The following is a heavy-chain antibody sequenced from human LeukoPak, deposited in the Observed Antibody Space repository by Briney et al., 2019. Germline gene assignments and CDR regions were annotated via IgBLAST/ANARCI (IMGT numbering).Heavy chain of an antibody. V-gene: IGHV4-59*12. CDR2: IYYSGST. Sequence: SETLSLTCTVSGGSISSYYWSWIRQPPGKGLEWIGYIYYSGSTNYNPSLKSRVTISVDTSKNQFSLKLSSVTAADTAVYYCARDNRGKGYSYGYDYWGQGTLVTVSS. D-gene: IGHD5-18*01. CDR1: GGSISSYY. J-gene: IGHJ4*02. CDR3: ARDNRGKGYSYGYDY.